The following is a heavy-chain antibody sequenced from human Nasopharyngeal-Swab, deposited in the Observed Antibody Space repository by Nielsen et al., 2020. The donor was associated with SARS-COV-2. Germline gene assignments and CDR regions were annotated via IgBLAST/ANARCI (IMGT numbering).Heavy chain of an antibody. Sequence: GESLKTSRAASGFSFTNDCFSLVRLAPGKGLEWIARTSAKADGGTADYAAPVLARFTISRDDSTSTVFLQMDNLKTEDTAVYYCSTRPSDTHVLWGRGTLVTVSS. CDR3: STRPSDTHVL. CDR2: TSAKADGGTA. V-gene: IGHV3-15*01. CDR1: GFSFTNDC. J-gene: IGHJ4*02.